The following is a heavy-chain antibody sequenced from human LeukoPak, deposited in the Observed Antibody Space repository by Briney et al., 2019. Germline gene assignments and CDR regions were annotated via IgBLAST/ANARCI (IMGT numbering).Heavy chain of an antibody. CDR3: ARGIRPDY. CDR1: GGSFSGYY. Sequence: SETLSLTCAVYGGSFSGYYWSWIRQPPGKGLEWIGEINHSGSTTYNPSLKSRVTISVDTSKNQFSLKVSSVTAADTAVYYCARGIRPDYWGQGTLVTVSS. J-gene: IGHJ4*02. D-gene: IGHD1-1*01. CDR2: INHSGST. V-gene: IGHV4-34*01.